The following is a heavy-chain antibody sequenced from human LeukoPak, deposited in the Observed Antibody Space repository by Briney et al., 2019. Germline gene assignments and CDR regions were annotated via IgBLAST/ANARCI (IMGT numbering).Heavy chain of an antibody. CDR3: ARDRLYSGYDIAHTYFDY. CDR2: ISSSGSTI. V-gene: IGHV3-48*03. CDR1: GFTFSSYE. J-gene: IGHJ4*02. Sequence: GGSLRLSCAASGFTFSSYEMNWVRQAPGKGLKWVSYISSSGSTIYYADSVKGRFTISRDNAKNSLYLQMNSLRAEDTAVYYCARDRLYSGYDIAHTYFDYWGQGTLVTVSS. D-gene: IGHD5-12*01.